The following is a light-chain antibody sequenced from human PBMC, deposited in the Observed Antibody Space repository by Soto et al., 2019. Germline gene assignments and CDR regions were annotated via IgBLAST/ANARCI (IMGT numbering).Light chain of an antibody. Sequence: QSALTQPTSVSGSPGQSITISCTGTHNDIGTYVYVSWYQQHPGRAPRLLIHEVTTRPSGISGRFSASKSGLTASLTISGLQPEDEADYYCSSLIADRIYVFGPGTKLTVL. V-gene: IGLV2-14*03. CDR2: EVT. J-gene: IGLJ1*01. CDR3: SSLIADRIYV. CDR1: HNDIGTYVY.